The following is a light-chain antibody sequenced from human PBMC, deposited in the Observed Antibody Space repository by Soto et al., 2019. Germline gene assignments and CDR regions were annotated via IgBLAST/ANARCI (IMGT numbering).Light chain of an antibody. CDR3: QQYNNWLRLT. CDR1: QSVSSSH. V-gene: IGKV3D-15*01. CDR2: AAS. Sequence: EIVLSQSPGTLSLYPGERATLSCRAIQSVSSSHLAWYQHKPGQAPRLLIYAASSRATGSPDRFSGGGSGTEFTLTISSLQSEDFAVYYCQQYNNWLRLTFGGGTKVDIK. J-gene: IGKJ4*01.